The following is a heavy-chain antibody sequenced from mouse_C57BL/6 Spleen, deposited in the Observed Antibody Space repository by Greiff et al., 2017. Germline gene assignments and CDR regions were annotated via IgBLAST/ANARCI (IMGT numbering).Heavy chain of an antibody. CDR3: TTEVSQDYYAMDY. CDR1: GFNIKDYY. D-gene: IGHD2-10*02. CDR2: IDPEDGDT. J-gene: IGHJ4*01. V-gene: IGHV14-1*01. Sequence: EVKLMESGAELVRPGASVKLSCTASGFNIKDYYMHWVKQRPEQGLEWIGRIDPEDGDTEYAPKFQGKATMTADTSSNTAYLQLSSLTSEDTAVYYCTTEVSQDYYAMDYWGQGASVTVSS.